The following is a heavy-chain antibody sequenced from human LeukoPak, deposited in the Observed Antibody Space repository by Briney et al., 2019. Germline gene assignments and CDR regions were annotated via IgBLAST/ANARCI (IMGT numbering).Heavy chain of an antibody. J-gene: IGHJ4*02. CDR2: LYYSGST. CDR3: ARHGSSYSLDY. V-gene: IGHV4-59*08. D-gene: IGHD3-10*01. CDR1: GGSISRYY. Sequence: PSETLSLTCTVSGGSISRYYWSWIRQPPGKGLEWIGFLYYSGSTDYNPSLKSRGTISVDTSKNQFSLKLNSVTAADTAVYYCARHGSSYSLDYWGQGTLVTVSS.